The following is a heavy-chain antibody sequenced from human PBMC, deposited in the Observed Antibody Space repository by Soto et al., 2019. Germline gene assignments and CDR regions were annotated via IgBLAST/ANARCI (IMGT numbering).Heavy chain of an antibody. CDR2: ISRDGGTK. J-gene: IGHJ4*02. CDR3: TGEVASGY. Sequence: QVQLVESGGGVVQPGRSLRLSCAVSGFTVSTYDMHWVCQAPGKGLEWVAVISRDGGTKFYADSVKGRFTISRDNSRNTLFLEMNSLRGDDMAVYYCTGEVASGYWGQGTLVTVSS. CDR1: GFTVSTYD. V-gene: IGHV3-30*03. D-gene: IGHD2-8*02.